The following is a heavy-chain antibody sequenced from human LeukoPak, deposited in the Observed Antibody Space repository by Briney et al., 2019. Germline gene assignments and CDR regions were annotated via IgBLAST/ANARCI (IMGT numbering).Heavy chain of an antibody. CDR1: GGSISSYY. V-gene: IGHV4-59*12. J-gene: IGHJ4*02. Sequence: PSETLSLTCTVSGGSISSYYWSWTRQPPGKGLEWIGYIYYSGSTNYNPSLKSRVTISVDTSKNQFSLKLSSVTAADTAVYYCVGAEGAFDYWGQGTLVTVSS. CDR2: IYYSGST. CDR3: VGAEGAFDY. D-gene: IGHD1-26*01.